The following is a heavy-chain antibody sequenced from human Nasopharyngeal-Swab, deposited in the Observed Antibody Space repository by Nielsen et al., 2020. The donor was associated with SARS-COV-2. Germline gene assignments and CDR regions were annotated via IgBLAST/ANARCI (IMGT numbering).Heavy chain of an antibody. Sequence: GESLKISCAASGFTFSSYAMSWVRQAPGKRLEWVSAISGSGGSTYHADSEKGRFTISRDNSKNTLYLQMNSLRAEDTAVYYCAKSKIMITFGGARDYFDYWGQGTLVTVSS. D-gene: IGHD3-16*01. J-gene: IGHJ4*02. CDR1: GFTFSSYA. CDR2: ISGSGGST. CDR3: AKSKIMITFGGARDYFDY. V-gene: IGHV3-23*01.